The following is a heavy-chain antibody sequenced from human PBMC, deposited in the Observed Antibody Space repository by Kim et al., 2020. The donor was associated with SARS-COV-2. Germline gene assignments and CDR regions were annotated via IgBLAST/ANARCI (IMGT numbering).Heavy chain of an antibody. CDR3: ARGVYSGYDLNDY. CDR2: INHSGST. J-gene: IGHJ4*02. CDR1: GGSFSGYY. Sequence: SETLSLTCAVYGGSFSGYYWSWIRQPPGKGLEWIGEINHSGSTNYNPSLKSRVTISVDTSKNQFSLKLSSVTAADTAVYYCARGVYSGYDLNDYWGQGTLVTVSS. D-gene: IGHD5-12*01. V-gene: IGHV4-34*01.